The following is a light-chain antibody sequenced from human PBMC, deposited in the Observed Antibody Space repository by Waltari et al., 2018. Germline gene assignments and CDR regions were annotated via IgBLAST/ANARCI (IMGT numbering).Light chain of an antibody. Sequence: HLVLTQSPSASASLGASVKLTCTLSSGHSSNVIAWLHQQPEKGPRYLMKVHSDGSHSNGDKIPDRCSGSRAGAEHDRTSSSLQGEDEADYYCRTGGHGTWVFGGGTKLTVL. J-gene: IGLJ3*02. CDR3: RTGGHGTWV. CDR1: SGHSSNV. CDR2: VHSDGSH. V-gene: IGLV4-69*01.